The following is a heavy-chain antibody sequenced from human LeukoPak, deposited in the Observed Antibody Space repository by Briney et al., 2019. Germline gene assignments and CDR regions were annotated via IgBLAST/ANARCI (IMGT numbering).Heavy chain of an antibody. CDR1: GFTFSSYG. Sequence: GGSLRLSCTASGFTFSSYGMHWVRQAPGTGLDRWGVISYDGSNKYYADSVKGRFTISRDNSKNTLYLQMNSLRAEDTAVYYCAKAPRDIVATVFFDYWGQGTLVTVSS. V-gene: IGHV3-30*18. CDR3: AKAPRDIVATVFFDY. CDR2: ISYDGSNK. J-gene: IGHJ4*02. D-gene: IGHD5-12*01.